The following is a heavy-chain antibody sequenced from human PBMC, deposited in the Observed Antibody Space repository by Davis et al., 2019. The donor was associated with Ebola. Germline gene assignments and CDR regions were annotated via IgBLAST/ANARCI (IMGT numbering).Heavy chain of an antibody. D-gene: IGHD3-16*01. J-gene: IGHJ5*02. CDR1: GFTFSSYG. CDR3: AKDPHPTGGIDNWFDP. V-gene: IGHV3-30*18. CDR2: ISYDGSNK. Sequence: PGGSLRLSCAASGFTFSSYGMHWVRQAPGKGLEWVAVISYDGSNKYYADSVKGRFTISRDNSKNTLYLQMNSLRAEDTAVYYCAKDPHPTGGIDNWFDPWGQGTLVTVSS.